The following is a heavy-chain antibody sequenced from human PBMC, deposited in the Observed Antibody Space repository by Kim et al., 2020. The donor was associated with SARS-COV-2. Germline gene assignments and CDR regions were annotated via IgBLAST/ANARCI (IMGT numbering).Heavy chain of an antibody. Sequence: ASVKVSCKASGYTFTSYDINWVRQATGQGLEWMGWMNPNSGNTGYAQKFQGRVTMTRNTSISTAYMELSSLRSEDTAVYYCARGKYYRGHYYGMDVWGQGTTVTVSS. CDR2: MNPNSGNT. D-gene: IGHD3-10*01. CDR3: ARGKYYRGHYYGMDV. CDR1: GYTFTSYD. V-gene: IGHV1-8*01. J-gene: IGHJ6*02.